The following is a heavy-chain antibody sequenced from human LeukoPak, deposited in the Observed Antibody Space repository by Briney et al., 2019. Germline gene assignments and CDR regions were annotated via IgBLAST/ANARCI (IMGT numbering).Heavy chain of an antibody. CDR1: GGSISSYY. CDR3: ARDRGGGYKYYFDY. J-gene: IGHJ4*02. V-gene: IGHV4-59*01. Sequence: SETLSLTCTVSGGSISSYYWSWIRQPPGKGLEWIGYIYYSGSTNYNPSLKSRVTISVDTSKNQFSLKLSSVTAADTAVYYCARDRGGGYKYYFDYWGQGTLVTVSS. CDR2: IYYSGST. D-gene: IGHD2-15*01.